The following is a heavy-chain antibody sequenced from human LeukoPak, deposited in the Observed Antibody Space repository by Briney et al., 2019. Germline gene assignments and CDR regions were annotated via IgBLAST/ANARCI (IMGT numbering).Heavy chain of an antibody. CDR3: ATGELLHDY. CDR2: FDPEDGET. J-gene: IGHJ4*02. CDR1: GXTLTELS. V-gene: IGHV1-24*01. D-gene: IGHD3-10*01. Sequence: VXGXTLTELSMHWVRQAPGKGLEWMGGFDPEDGETIYAQKFQGRVTMTEDTSTDTAYMELSSLRSEDTAVYYCATGELLHDYWGQGTLVTVSS.